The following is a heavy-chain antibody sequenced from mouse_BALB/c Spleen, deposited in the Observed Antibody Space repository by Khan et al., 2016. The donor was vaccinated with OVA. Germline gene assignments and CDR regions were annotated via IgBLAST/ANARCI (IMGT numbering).Heavy chain of an antibody. V-gene: IGHV2-2*02. D-gene: IGHD2-13*01. J-gene: IGHJ3*01. CDR2: IWSGGST. Sequence: QVQLQQSGPGLVQTSQSLSITCTVSGFSLSSYGVHWVRQSPGQGLEWLGVIWSGGSTDFNAAFISRLSISKDNFKSQVLFNMNSMQTNDSAIYYCARGGLPFAYWGQGTLVTGSA. CDR3: ARGGLPFAY. CDR1: GFSLSSYG.